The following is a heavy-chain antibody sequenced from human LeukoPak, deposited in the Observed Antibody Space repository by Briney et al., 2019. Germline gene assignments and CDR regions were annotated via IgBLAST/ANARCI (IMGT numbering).Heavy chain of an antibody. V-gene: IGHV1-8*01. Sequence: ASVRVSCKASGYTFTSYDINWVRQATGQGLEWMGWMNPNSGNTGYAQKFQGRVTMTRNTSISTAYMELSSLRSEDTAVYYCARELMVRGVIHKNFDYWGQGTLVTVSS. CDR2: MNPNSGNT. CDR3: ARELMVRGVIHKNFDY. D-gene: IGHD3-10*01. CDR1: GYTFTSYD. J-gene: IGHJ4*02.